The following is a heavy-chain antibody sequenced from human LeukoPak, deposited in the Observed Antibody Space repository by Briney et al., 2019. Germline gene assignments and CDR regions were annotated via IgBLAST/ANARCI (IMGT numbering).Heavy chain of an antibody. D-gene: IGHD3-22*01. CDR3: ARDGPYYYDSTHSNWFDP. CDR2: ISHSGST. Sequence: SETLSLTCAVYGGSFSGYYWSWIRQPPGKGLEWIGEISHSGSTNYNPSLKSRVTISVDTSKNQFSLKLSSVTAADTAVYYCARDGPYYYDSTHSNWFDPWGQGTLVTVSS. CDR1: GGSFSGYY. V-gene: IGHV4-34*09. J-gene: IGHJ5*02.